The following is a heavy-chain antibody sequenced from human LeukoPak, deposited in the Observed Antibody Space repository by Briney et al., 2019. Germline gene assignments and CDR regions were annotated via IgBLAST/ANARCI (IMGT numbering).Heavy chain of an antibody. V-gene: IGHV3-53*01. D-gene: IGHD2-15*01. CDR1: GFTVSSNY. CDR3: GGVAVPYYYFMDV. J-gene: IGHJ6*03. CDR2: IYSGGST. Sequence: GGSLRLSCAASGFTVSSNYMSWVRQAPGKGLEWVSVIYSGGSTYYADSVKGRFTISRDNSKNTPYLQMNSLRAEDTAVYYCGGVAVPYYYFMDVWGKGTTVTVSS.